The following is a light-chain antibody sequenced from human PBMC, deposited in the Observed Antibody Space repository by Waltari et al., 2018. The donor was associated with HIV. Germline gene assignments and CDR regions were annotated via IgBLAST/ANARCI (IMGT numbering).Light chain of an antibody. J-gene: IGLJ2*01. CDR1: TSNIGNNF. Sequence: QSVLTQPPAVSAAPGQKVTISCSGTTSNIGNNFVCWYQKLPGTAPKLLIFDNHKRPSGVSDRFSASKAATSATLDSTGLHTGDEAEYYCGTWDTSLNAGVFGGGTKVAVL. CDR2: DNH. CDR3: GTWDTSLNAGV. V-gene: IGLV1-51*01.